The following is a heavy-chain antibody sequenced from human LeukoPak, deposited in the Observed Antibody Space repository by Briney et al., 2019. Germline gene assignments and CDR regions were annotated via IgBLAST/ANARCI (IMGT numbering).Heavy chain of an antibody. D-gene: IGHD2-15*01. Sequence: SETLSLTCAVYGGSFSGYYWSWIRQPPGKGLEWIGEMNHSGSTNYNPSLKSRVTISVDTSKNQFSLKLSSVTAADTAVYYCARGRGAKPADIVVVVAATGAFDYWGQGTLVTVSS. J-gene: IGHJ4*02. CDR3: ARGRGAKPADIVVVVAATGAFDY. CDR2: MNHSGST. V-gene: IGHV4-34*01. CDR1: GGSFSGYY.